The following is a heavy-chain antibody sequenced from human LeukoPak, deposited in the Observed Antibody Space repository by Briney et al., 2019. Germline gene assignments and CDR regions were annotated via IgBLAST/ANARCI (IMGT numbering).Heavy chain of an antibody. CDR3: ARVGNWNDGYFDY. J-gene: IGHJ4*02. V-gene: IGHV3-74*01. D-gene: IGHD1-1*01. Sequence: PGGSLRLSCAASGFTFSYYWMHWVRQAPGKGLVWVSRINSDGSSTTYADSVRGRFTISRDNAKNTLYLQMNSLRAEDTAVYYCARVGNWNDGYFDYWGQGTLVTVSS. CDR1: GFTFSYYW. CDR2: INSDGSST.